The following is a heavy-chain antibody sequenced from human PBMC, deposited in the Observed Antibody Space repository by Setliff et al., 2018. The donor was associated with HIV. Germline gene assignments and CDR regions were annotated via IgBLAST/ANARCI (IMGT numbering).Heavy chain of an antibody. V-gene: IGHV1-2*02. Sequence: GASVKVSCKASGYTFTGHDIHWVRQAPGQGLEWMGWINPNSGGTNYAQKFQGRVTMTRDTSISTAYMELSRLRSDDTAVYYCARDVRVRGVIITVSWFDPWGQGTLVTVSS. CDR2: INPNSGGT. CDR1: GYTFTGHD. D-gene: IGHD3-10*01. CDR3: ARDVRVRGVIITVSWFDP. J-gene: IGHJ5*02.